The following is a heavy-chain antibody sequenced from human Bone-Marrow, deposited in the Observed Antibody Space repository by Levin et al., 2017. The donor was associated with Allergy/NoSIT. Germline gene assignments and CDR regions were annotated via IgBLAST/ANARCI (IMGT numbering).Heavy chain of an antibody. CDR1: GFTFSDYW. J-gene: IGHJ4*02. CDR3: AREGATFPEAGFDQ. D-gene: IGHD2/OR15-2a*01. Sequence: QSGGSLRLSCAASGFTFSDYWMHWIRQVPGKGLVWVSHIEGDGVRTNYADSVKGRFTISRDNAKNTLYLQMNSLRVEDTAVFYCAREGATFPEAGFDQWGPGTLVTVSS. V-gene: IGHV3-74*01. CDR2: IEGDGVRT.